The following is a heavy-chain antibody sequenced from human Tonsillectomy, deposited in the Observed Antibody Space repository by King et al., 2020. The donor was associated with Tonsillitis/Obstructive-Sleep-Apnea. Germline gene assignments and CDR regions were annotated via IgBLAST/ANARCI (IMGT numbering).Heavy chain of an antibody. Sequence: QLVQSGAEVKKPGSSVKVSCKASGGTFSSYAISWVRQAPGQGLEWMGGIIPIFGPANYAQNFQGRVTITADESTSTAYMGLSSLRAEETAVYSCARGAIAECSSTSCSSTYYYYYYMDVWGKGTTVTVSS. J-gene: IGHJ6*03. CDR2: IIPIFGPA. D-gene: IGHD2-2*01. CDR3: ARGAIAECSSTSCSSTYYYYYYMDV. V-gene: IGHV1-69*01. CDR1: GGTFSSYA.